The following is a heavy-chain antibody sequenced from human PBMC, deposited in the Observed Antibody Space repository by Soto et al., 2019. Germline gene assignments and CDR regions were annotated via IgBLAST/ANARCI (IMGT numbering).Heavy chain of an antibody. CDR2: INSDGGII. CDR1: GFPFSIYA. Sequence: EGPLLDSGGGLVQPGGSLRLSCAASGFPFSIYAMRWVRQAPGKGLQWVSDINSDGGIINYADSVKGRFTISRDNAKNTLYLQMNSLRTDDTAVYYCARDLGKYDRHYFDNWGQGTLVTVSS. D-gene: IGHD3-9*01. CDR3: ARDLGKYDRHYFDN. J-gene: IGHJ4*02. V-gene: IGHV3-23*01.